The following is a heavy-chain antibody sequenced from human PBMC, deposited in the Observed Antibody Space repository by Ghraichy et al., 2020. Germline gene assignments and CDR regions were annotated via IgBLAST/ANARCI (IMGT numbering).Heavy chain of an antibody. Sequence: ASVKVSCKASGYTFTGYYMHWVRQAPGQGLEWMGWINPNSGGTNYAQKFQGWVTMTRDTSISTAYMELSRLRSDDTAVYYCARGTARYNWNYDVGFDPWGQGTLVTVSS. CDR2: INPNSGGT. CDR3: ARGTARYNWNYDVGFDP. CDR1: GYTFTGYY. J-gene: IGHJ5*02. D-gene: IGHD1-7*01. V-gene: IGHV1-2*04.